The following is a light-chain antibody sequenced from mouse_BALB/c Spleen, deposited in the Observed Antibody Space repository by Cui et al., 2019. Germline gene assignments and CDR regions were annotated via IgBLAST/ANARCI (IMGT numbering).Light chain of an antibody. CDR3: QNDHSYPFT. CDR2: GAS. V-gene: IGKV8-28*01. J-gene: IGKJ4*01. CDR1: QSLLNSGNQKNY. Sequence: DIVMTQSPSSLSVSAGEKVTMSCKSSQSLLNSGNQKNYLAWYQQKPGQPPNLLIYGASTRESGVPDRFTGSGSGTDFTLTISSVQAEDLAVYYCQNDHSYPFTFGSGTKLEIK.